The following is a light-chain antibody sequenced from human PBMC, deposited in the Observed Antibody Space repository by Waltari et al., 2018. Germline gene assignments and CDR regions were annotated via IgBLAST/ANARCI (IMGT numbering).Light chain of an antibody. CDR2: DVR. CDR3: TSYTRGSTF. J-gene: IGLJ2*01. CDR1: SSDVGDFNY. V-gene: IGLV2-14*03. Sequence: QTALTQPASVSGSPGQSITISCTGTSSDVGDFNYVSWYQQHPGKAPKLIIYDVRYRPSGVSNRFSGSKSGNTASLSISGLQAEDEADYCCTSYTRGSTFFGGGTRLTVL.